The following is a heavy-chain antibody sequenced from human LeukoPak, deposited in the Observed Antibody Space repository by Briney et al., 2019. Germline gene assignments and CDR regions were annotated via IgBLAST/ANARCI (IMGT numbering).Heavy chain of an antibody. J-gene: IGHJ3*01. CDR3: ARDLTSDAFDV. D-gene: IGHD1-14*01. CDR1: GYTFIGYY. CDR2: INPNSGAT. Sequence: ASVKVSCKASGYTFIGYYMHWMRQAPEQRLEGLGLINPNSGATNYPQTFQGTDTITRHTSISTAYMELSSLTSDEPAMYYCARDLTSDAFDVWGQGTMITVSS. V-gene: IGHV1-2*02.